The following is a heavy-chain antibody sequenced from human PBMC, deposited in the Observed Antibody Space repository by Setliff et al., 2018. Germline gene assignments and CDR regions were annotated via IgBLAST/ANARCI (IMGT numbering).Heavy chain of an antibody. CDR3: ARINFYVSSGYYYAPDY. CDR2: ISAYNGAT. Sequence: ASVKVSCKASGYSFTTYGTSWVRQAPGQGLEWMGWISAYNGATNYAQKLQGRVTLTTETSTDTAYMELGSLTSDDTAIYYCARINFYVSSGYYYAPDYWGPGTLVTVSS. J-gene: IGHJ4*02. V-gene: IGHV1-18*01. D-gene: IGHD3-22*01. CDR1: GYSFTTYG.